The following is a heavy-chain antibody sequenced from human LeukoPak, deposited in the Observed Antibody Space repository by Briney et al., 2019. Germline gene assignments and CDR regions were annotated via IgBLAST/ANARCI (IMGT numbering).Heavy chain of an antibody. Sequence: PGGSLRLSCAASGFTFSSYWMSWVRQAPGKGLEWVAAINPGGSDKYYVDSVKGRFTISRDNAKNSLYLQMDSLSAGDTAVYYCANSGDYAPWTGNPHRDYWGQGTLVTVSS. V-gene: IGHV3-7*01. CDR1: GFTFSSYW. CDR3: ANSGDYAPWTGNPHRDY. CDR2: INPGGSDK. J-gene: IGHJ4*02. D-gene: IGHD3/OR15-3a*01.